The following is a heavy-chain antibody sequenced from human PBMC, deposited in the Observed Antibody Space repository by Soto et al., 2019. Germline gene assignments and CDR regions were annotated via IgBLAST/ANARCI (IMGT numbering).Heavy chain of an antibody. D-gene: IGHD2-2*01. J-gene: IGHJ4*02. V-gene: IGHV3-72*01. Sequence: EVQLVESGGGLVQPGGSLRLSCAASGFTFSDHYIDWVRQAPGKGLEWVGRTRNKGKSHTTEYAASVKARFTISRDDSKKSLYLQMNSLKTEDTAVYYCARSGSSISSYDYWGQGAQVTVSS. CDR2: TRNKGKSHTT. CDR1: GFTFSDHY. CDR3: ARSGSSISSYDY.